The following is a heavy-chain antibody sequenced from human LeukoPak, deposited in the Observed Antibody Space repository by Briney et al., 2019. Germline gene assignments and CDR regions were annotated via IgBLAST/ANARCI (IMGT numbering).Heavy chain of an antibody. CDR1: GGSISSYY. CDR2: IYYSGST. V-gene: IGHV4-59*08. Sequence: SETLSLTCTVSGGSISSYYWSWIRQPPGKGLEWIGYIYYSGSTNYNPSLKSRVTISVDTSKNQFSLKLSSVTAADTAVYYCARHPTGTTADYWAREPWSPSPQ. J-gene: IGHJ4*02. CDR3: ARHPTGTTADY. D-gene: IGHD4-17*01.